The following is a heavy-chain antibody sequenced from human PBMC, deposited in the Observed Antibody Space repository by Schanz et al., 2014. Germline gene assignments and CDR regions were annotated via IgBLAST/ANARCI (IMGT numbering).Heavy chain of an antibody. V-gene: IGHV3-53*01. CDR3: ARGRRGDCRRTSCTYYFDY. D-gene: IGHD2-2*01. CDR1: GFTVSDDY. Sequence: EVRLVESGGGLIQPGGSLRLSCAASGFTVSDDYLTWVRQAPGKGLEWVSVIYSRGSTYYADSVQGRFTISRDNSKNTVYLQMNSLRAEDTAVYYCARGRRGDCRRTSCTYYFDYWGQGTLVTVSS. CDR2: IYSRGST. J-gene: IGHJ4*02.